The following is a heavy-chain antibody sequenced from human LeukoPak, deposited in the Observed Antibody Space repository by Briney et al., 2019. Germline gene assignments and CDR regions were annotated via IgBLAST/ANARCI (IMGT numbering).Heavy chain of an antibody. CDR3: AKDLEVVVVVAATFDY. CDR2: IYSGGST. J-gene: IGHJ4*02. D-gene: IGHD2-15*01. Sequence: GGSLRLSCAASGFTVSSNYMNWVRQAPGKGLEWVSVIYSGGSTYYADSVKGRFTISRDNSKNTLYLQMNSLRAEDTAVYYCAKDLEVVVVVAATFDYWGQGTLVTVSS. V-gene: IGHV3-53*01. CDR1: GFTVSSNY.